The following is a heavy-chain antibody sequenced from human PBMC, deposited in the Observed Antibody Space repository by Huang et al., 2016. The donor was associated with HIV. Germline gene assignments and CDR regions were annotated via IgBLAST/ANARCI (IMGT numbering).Heavy chain of an antibody. CDR1: GYTFTDSN. V-gene: IGHV1-2*07. CDR3: ARDWSFGSSTSPAD. J-gene: IGHJ4*02. Sequence: QVQLVQSGAEVKNPGASVRVSCKASGYTFTDSNIHWVRQAPGQGLEWMGWINPKRGGTIYAHGFQGRITMTRDTTISTVHMDLRRIQSDDTAVYFCARDWSFGSSTSPADWGQGTLVTVSS. D-gene: IGHD6-6*01. CDR2: INPKRGGT.